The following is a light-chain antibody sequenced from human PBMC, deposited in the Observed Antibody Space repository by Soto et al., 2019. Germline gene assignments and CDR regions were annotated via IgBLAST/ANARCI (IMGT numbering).Light chain of an antibody. CDR3: QQYDTSPPAMYT. V-gene: IGKV3-20*01. Sequence: EIVLTQSPGTLSLSPGERATLSCRASQSVGTSLAWYQQQPGQAPRLFIYGASNRATGIPDRFSGSGSGTDFTLTISRLEPEAFAVYYCQQYDTSPPAMYTFGQGTKLEIK. J-gene: IGKJ2*01. CDR1: QSVGTS. CDR2: GAS.